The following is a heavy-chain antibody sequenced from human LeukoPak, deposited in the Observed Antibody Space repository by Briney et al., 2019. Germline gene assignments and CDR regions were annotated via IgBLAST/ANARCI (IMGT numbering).Heavy chain of an antibody. J-gene: IGHJ3*02. V-gene: IGHV1-46*01. CDR3: ARESQNQLLGGDAFDI. CDR1: GYTFPNYY. Sequence: GASVKVSCKASGYTFPNYYINWVRQAPGQGLEWMGIINPSGGYTGYARKFQGRVTMTRDTSTSTVYMELSSLRSDDTAVYYCARESQNQLLGGDAFDIWGQGTMVTVSS. D-gene: IGHD2-2*01. CDR2: INPSGGYT.